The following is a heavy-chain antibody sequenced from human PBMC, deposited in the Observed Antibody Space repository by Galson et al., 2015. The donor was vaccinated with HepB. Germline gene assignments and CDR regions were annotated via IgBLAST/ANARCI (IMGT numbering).Heavy chain of an antibody. J-gene: IGHJ3*02. V-gene: IGHV3-7*03. D-gene: IGHD1-26*01. CDR1: GFTFSSYG. CDR3: ARDSGSCRGCAFDI. CDR2: INQDGSEK. Sequence: SLRLSCAASGFTFSSYGMHWVRQVPGKGLEWVANINQDGSEKNFVDFVKGRFTISRDNAKNSLYVQMNSLRAEDTAVYYCARDSGSCRGCAFDIWGQGTMVTVSS.